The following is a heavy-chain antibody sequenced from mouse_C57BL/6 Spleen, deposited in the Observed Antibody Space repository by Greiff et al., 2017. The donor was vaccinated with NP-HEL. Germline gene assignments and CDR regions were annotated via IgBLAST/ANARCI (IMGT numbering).Heavy chain of an antibody. CDR1: GYSITSGYY. V-gene: IGHV3-6*01. CDR3: ARDGADYYRDYAMDY. Sequence: EVQLQQSGPGLVKPSQSLSLTCSVTGYSITSGYYWNWIRQFPGNKLEWMGYISYDGSNNYNPSLKNRISITRDTSKNQFFLKLNSVTTEDTATYYCARDGADYYRDYAMDYWGQGTSVTVSS. D-gene: IGHD2-1*01. CDR2: ISYDGSN. J-gene: IGHJ4*01.